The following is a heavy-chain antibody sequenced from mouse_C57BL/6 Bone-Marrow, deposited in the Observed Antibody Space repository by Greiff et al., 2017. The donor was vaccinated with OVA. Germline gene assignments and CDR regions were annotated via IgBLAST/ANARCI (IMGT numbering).Heavy chain of an antibody. V-gene: IGHV1-59*01. CDR3: ARRDRDRGPYYYAMDY. D-gene: IGHD3-3*01. Sequence: QVQLQQSGAELVRPGTSVKLSCKASGYTFTSYWMHWVKQRPGQGLEWIGVIDPSDSYTNYNQKFKGKATLTVDTSSSTAYMQLSSLTSEDSAVYYCARRDRDRGPYYYAMDYWGQGTSVTVSS. CDR1: GYTFTSYW. CDR2: IDPSDSYT. J-gene: IGHJ4*01.